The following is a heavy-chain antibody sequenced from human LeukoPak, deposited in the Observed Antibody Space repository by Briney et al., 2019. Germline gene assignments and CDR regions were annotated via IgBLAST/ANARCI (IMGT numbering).Heavy chain of an antibody. V-gene: IGHV4-34*01. Sequence: SETLSLTCAAYGGSFSGYYWSWIRQPPGKGLEWIGEINHSGSTNYNPSLQSRVTISVDTSKNQFSLKLSSVTAADTAVYYCARRKATVTTQNWFDPWGQGTLVTVSS. CDR3: ARRKATVTTQNWFDP. CDR2: INHSGST. CDR1: GGSFSGYY. D-gene: IGHD4-17*01. J-gene: IGHJ5*02.